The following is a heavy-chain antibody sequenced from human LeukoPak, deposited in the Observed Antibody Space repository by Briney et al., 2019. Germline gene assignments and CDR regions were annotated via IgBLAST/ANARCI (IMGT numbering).Heavy chain of an antibody. CDR1: GGSISSYY. Sequence: SETLSLTCSVSGGSISSYYWSWIRQPPGKGLEWIGYIYYSGSTNYNPSLKSRVTISADTSKNQFSLKLSSVTAADTAVYYCARYSSSWFYVDYWGQGTLVTVSS. V-gene: IGHV4-59*08. D-gene: IGHD6-13*01. CDR3: ARYSSSWFYVDY. CDR2: IYYSGST. J-gene: IGHJ4*02.